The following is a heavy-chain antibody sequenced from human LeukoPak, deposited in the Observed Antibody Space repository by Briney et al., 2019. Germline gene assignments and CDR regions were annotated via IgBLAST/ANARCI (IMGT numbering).Heavy chain of an antibody. J-gene: IGHJ3*02. CDR2: ISYDGSNK. CDR1: GFTFSSYG. D-gene: IGHD2-8*01. V-gene: IGHV3-30*18. Sequence: GRSLRLSCAASGFTFSSYGMHWVRQAPGKGLEWVAVISYDGSNKYYADSVKGRFTISRDNSKNTLYLQMNSLRAEDTAVYYCAKDNGVGDYHDAFDIWGQGTMVTVSS. CDR3: AKDNGVGDYHDAFDI.